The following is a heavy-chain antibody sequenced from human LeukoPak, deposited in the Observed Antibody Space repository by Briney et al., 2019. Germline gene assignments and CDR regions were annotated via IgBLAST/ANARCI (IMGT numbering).Heavy chain of an antibody. J-gene: IGHJ4*02. D-gene: IGHD6-13*01. CDR3: APPVSSSWYGFDY. CDR2: IRYDGSNK. Sequence: GGSLRLSCAASGFTFSSYGMHWVRQAPGKGLEWVAFIRYDGSNKYYADSVKGRFTISRDNSKNTLYLQMNSLRAEDTAVYYCAPPVSSSWYGFDYWGQGTLVTVSS. V-gene: IGHV3-30*02. CDR1: GFTFSSYG.